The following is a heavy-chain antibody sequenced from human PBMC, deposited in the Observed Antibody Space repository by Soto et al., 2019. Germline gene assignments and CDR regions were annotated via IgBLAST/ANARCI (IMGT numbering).Heavy chain of an antibody. CDR2: IIPIFGTA. CDR1: GGTFSSYA. CDR3: ASGGGAAAGTNNPNHYYYYGMDV. D-gene: IGHD6-13*01. V-gene: IGHV1-69*12. Sequence: QVQLVQSGAEVKKPGSSVKVSCKASGGTFSSYAISWVRQAPGQGLEWMGGIIPIFGTANYAQKFQGRVTITADASTSTAYMELRSLRSEDAAVYYCASGGGAAAGTNNPNHYYYYGMDVWGQGTTVTVSS. J-gene: IGHJ6*02.